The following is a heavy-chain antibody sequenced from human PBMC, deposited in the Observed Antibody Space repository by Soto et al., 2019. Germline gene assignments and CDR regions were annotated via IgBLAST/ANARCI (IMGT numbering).Heavy chain of an antibody. CDR2: INAGNGNT. V-gene: IGHV1-3*01. CDR1: GYTFTSYA. J-gene: IGHJ5*02. Sequence: ASVKVSCKASGYTFTSYAMHWVRQAPGQRLKWMGWINAGNGNTNYSQKFQGRVTMTIDTSTSTAYIELRSLRSDDTAVYFCAGGGPNNWFDPLGQGTPVTVSS. CDR3: AGGGPNNWFDP.